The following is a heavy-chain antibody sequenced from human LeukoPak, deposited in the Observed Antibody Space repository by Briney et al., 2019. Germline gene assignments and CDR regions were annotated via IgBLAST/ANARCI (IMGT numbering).Heavy chain of an antibody. D-gene: IGHD1-26*01. CDR2: IIPIFGTA. J-gene: IGHJ4*02. Sequence: ASVKVSCKASGGTFISYAVSWVRQAPGQGLEWMGGIIPIFGTANYAQKFQGRVTITADESTSTAYMELSSLRSEDTAVYYCARGLSYYPDYWGQGTLVTVSS. V-gene: IGHV1-69*13. CDR1: GGTFISYA. CDR3: ARGLSYYPDY.